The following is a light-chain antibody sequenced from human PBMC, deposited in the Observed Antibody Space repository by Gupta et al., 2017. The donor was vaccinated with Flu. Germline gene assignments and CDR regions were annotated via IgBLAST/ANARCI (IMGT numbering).Light chain of an antibody. CDR2: KAS. Sequence: DIRMTQSPSTLSASLGDTVTISCRASQNIDGWLAWYQVKPGKAPKLLIYKASGRENGVPSRFSGSGSGTIFTLTITGLQRDDSATYCCHQDFSYRTFGQGTKVEIK. V-gene: IGKV1-5*03. CDR1: QNIDGW. J-gene: IGKJ1*01. CDR3: HQDFSYRT.